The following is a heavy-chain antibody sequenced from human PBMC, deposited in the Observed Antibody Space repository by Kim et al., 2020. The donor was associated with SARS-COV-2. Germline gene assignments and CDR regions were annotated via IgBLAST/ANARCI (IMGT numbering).Heavy chain of an antibody. CDR2: INHSGST. V-gene: IGHV4-34*01. J-gene: IGHJ4*02. CDR3: ARGRITGIYRGFDY. D-gene: IGHD1-20*01. CDR1: GGSFSGYY. Sequence: SETLSLTCAVYGGSFSGYYWSWIRQPPGKGLEWIGEINHSGSTNYNPSLKSRVTISVDTSKNQFSLKLISVTAADTAVYYCARGRITGIYRGFDYWGQGT.